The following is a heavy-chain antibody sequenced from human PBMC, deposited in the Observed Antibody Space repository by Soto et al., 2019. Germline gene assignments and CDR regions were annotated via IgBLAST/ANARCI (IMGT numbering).Heavy chain of an antibody. CDR1: GFTFSSYA. CDR2: ISYDGSNK. Sequence: PGGSQRLSCAASGFTFSSYAMHWVRQAPGKGLEWVAVISYDGSNKYYADSVKGRFTISRDNSKNTLYLQMNSLRAEDTAVYYCARVYTSGSYFHYYYYYGMDVWGQGTTVTVSS. J-gene: IGHJ6*02. V-gene: IGHV3-30-3*01. D-gene: IGHD1-26*01. CDR3: ARVYTSGSYFHYYYYYGMDV.